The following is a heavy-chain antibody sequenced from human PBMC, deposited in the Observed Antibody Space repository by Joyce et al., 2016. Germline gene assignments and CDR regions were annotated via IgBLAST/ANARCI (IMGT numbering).Heavy chain of an antibody. CDR1: GYTFTSYW. Sequence: DVHLVQSGAEVKKPGESLKISCKVSGYTFTSYWIGWVRQMPGKGLEWMGIIFPGDSDTRYSPTFQGQVTISADKSISTAYLQWSSLKASDTAMYYCVRRGNTIVRGAVDYWGQGTLVTVSS. V-gene: IGHV5-51*01. D-gene: IGHD3-10*01. CDR3: VRRGNTIVRGAVDY. CDR2: IFPGDSDT. J-gene: IGHJ4*02.